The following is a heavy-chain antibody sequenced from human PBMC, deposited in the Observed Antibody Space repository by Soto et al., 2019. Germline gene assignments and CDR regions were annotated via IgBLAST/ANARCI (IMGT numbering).Heavy chain of an antibody. CDR3: ARERTYQLSGDDTLDI. V-gene: IGHV4-4*07. CDR1: GGSLSNYN. J-gene: IGHJ3*02. CDR2: IYSNGKA. Sequence: PSETLSLTCTVSGGSLSNYNWNWVRQSAGKGLEWIGRIYSNGKAYYNPSLTSRVTMSLETPKNQVSLRLSSVTAADTAKYYCARERTYQLSGDDTLDIWGLGTMVTVS. D-gene: IGHD2-2*01.